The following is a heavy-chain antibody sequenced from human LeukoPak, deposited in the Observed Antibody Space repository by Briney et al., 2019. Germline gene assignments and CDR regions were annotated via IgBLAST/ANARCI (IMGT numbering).Heavy chain of an antibody. Sequence: PSETLSLTCTVSSSSLNTYYWTWLRQSAGQGLEWVGRIHASGTTNYNPSLKSRVTMSIDTSKTQFSLNLTSVTAADSAVYYCARGLFLTAGTVNFDLWSRGTLVTVSS. D-gene: IGHD7-27*01. CDR1: SSSLNTYY. CDR2: IHASGTT. CDR3: ARGLFLTAGTVNFDL. V-gene: IGHV4-4*07. J-gene: IGHJ2*01.